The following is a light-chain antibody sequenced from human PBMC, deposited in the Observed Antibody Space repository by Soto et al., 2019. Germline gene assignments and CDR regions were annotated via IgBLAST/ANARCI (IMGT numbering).Light chain of an antibody. CDR3: QPYGSSPYS. V-gene: IGKV3-20*01. J-gene: IGKJ2*03. CDR2: GAS. Sequence: EIVLTQSPGTLSLSPGERATLSCRASQSVSSSYLAWYQQKPGQAPRLLIYGASSRATGIPDRFSGSGSGTDFTLTSSRLEPEAFAVYYCQPYGSSPYSFGQGTKLEIK. CDR1: QSVSSSY.